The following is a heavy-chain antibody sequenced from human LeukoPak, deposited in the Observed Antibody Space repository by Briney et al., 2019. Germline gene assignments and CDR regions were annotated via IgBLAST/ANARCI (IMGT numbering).Heavy chain of an antibody. D-gene: IGHD1-26*01. CDR1: GFTLSKYW. J-gene: IGHJ4*02. CDR2: IKQDGSEK. CDR3: ARDRGGSD. V-gene: IGHV3-7*01. Sequence: PGGSLRLSCAASGFTLSKYWMSWVRQAPGKGLEWVANIKQDGSEKYYVDSVKGRFTVSRDNAKNSLYLQMNNLTAEDTALYYCARDRGGSDWGQGTLVTVSS.